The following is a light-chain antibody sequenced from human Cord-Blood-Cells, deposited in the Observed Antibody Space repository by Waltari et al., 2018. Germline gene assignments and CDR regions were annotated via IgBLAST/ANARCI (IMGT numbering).Light chain of an antibody. Sequence: DIQMTQSPFSLSASLGDRVTITCQASQDISNSLNWYQQKPGKAPKLLIYYASNWETGVPARFSGSGSGTDFTFTISSLQPEDIATYYCQQYDNLPWTFGQGTKVEIK. J-gene: IGKJ1*01. CDR3: QQYDNLPWT. CDR2: YAS. V-gene: IGKV1-33*01. CDR1: QDISNS.